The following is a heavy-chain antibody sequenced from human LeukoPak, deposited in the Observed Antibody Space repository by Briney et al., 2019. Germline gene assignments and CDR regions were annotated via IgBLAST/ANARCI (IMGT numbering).Heavy chain of an antibody. V-gene: IGHV3-23*01. D-gene: IGHD6-19*01. Sequence: PGGSLRLSCAASGFTFSNYAMGWVRQAPGKGLEWVSTISGSGGSTYYVDSVKGRFTISRDNSRNTLDIEMNSLRPEDTAVYYCAKTSQYSSGWFDYWGQGTLVTVSS. CDR3: AKTSQYSSGWFDY. CDR1: GFTFSNYA. CDR2: ISGSGGST. J-gene: IGHJ4*02.